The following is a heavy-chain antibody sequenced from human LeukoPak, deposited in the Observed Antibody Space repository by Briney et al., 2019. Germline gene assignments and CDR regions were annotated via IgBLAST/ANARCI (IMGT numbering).Heavy chain of an antibody. CDR1: GFTFSSNA. J-gene: IGHJ3*02. CDR3: ARARDYGSGKANAFDI. Sequence: GGSLRVSCAASGFTFSSNAMSWVRQAPGKGLEWVANIKRDGSEKYYVDSVKGRFTISRDNAENSLYLQMNSLRAEDTAVYYCARARDYGSGKANAFDIWGQGTMVTVSS. CDR2: IKRDGSEK. V-gene: IGHV3-7*05. D-gene: IGHD3-10*01.